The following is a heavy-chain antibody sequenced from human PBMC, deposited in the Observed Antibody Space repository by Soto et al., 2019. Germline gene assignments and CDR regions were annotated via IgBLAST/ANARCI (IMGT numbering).Heavy chain of an antibody. CDR2: ILFDGSNQ. D-gene: IGHD2-15*01. CDR1: GFTFSSYG. CDR3: AKEAYSGATSGAPFDY. Sequence: QVQLVESGGGVVQPGTSLRLSCAASGFTFSSYGMHWVRQAPGKGLERVAIILFDGSNQYYADSVKGRFTISRDNSKNTVYLQMNSLRAGDTAVYYCAKEAYSGATSGAPFDYWGQGTLVTVSS. V-gene: IGHV3-30*18. J-gene: IGHJ4*02.